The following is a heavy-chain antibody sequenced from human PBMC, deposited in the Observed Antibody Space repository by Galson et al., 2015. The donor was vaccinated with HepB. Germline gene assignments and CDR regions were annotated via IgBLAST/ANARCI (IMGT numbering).Heavy chain of an antibody. CDR3: ARDMVRGVIPYSFDY. CDR2: ISSSSSYI. J-gene: IGHJ4*02. D-gene: IGHD3-10*01. V-gene: IGHV3-21*01. CDR1: GFTFSSYS. Sequence: SLRLSCAASGFTFSSYSMNWVRQAPGKGLEWVSSISSSSSYIYYAHSVKGRFTISRDNAKNSLYLQMNSLRAEDTAVYYCARDMVRGVIPYSFDYWGQGTLVTVSS.